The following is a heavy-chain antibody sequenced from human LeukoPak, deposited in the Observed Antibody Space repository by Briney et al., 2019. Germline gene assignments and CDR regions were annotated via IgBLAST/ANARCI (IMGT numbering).Heavy chain of an antibody. CDR2: IYYSGIT. D-gene: IGHD6-13*01. J-gene: IGHJ4*02. CDR1: GGSISSSSYY. CDR3: ARRTALAAADLFDY. V-gene: IGHV4-39*01. Sequence: SETLSLTCTVSGGSISSSSYYWGWIRQPPGKGLEWIGSIYYSGITYYNPSLKSRVTISVDTSKNQFSLKLSSVTAADTAVYYCARRTALAAADLFDYWGQGTLVTVSS.